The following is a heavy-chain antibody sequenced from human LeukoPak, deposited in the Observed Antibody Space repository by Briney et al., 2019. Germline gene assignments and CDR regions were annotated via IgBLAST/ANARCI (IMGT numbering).Heavy chain of an antibody. CDR3: ARDAYCSSTSCYLDV. CDR1: GFTFSSYG. CDR2: VSYDGSEK. V-gene: IGHV3-30*03. D-gene: IGHD2-2*01. Sequence: PGRSLRLSCAASGFTFSSYGIHWVRQAPGKGLEWGAVVSYDGSEKYYADSVKGRLTISRDKSKNTVSLQMNSLRAEDTAVYYCARDAYCSSTSCYLDVWGKGTTVTVSS. J-gene: IGHJ6*03.